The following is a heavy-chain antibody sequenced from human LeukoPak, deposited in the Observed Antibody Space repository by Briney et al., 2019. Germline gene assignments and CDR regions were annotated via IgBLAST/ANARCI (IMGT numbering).Heavy chain of an antibody. Sequence: GGSLRLSCATSEFTFSRYWMTWVRQAPGKGLEWVANIHPDGSAKYYVDSLRGRFTISRDNAKNSLYLQMNSLRAEDTAVYYCARGPYYYYYMDVWGKGTTVTVSS. V-gene: IGHV3-7*01. CDR2: IHPDGSAK. J-gene: IGHJ6*03. CDR3: ARGPYYYYYMDV. CDR1: EFTFSRYW.